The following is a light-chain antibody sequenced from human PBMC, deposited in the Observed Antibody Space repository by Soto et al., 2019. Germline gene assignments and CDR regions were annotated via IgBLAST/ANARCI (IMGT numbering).Light chain of an antibody. V-gene: IGKV3-20*01. Sequence: EIVLTQSPGTLSLSPGERATLSCRASQSVSSSYLAWYQQKPGQAPRLFIYASSIRATGIPDRFSGSGSGTDFTLTISRLEPEDVAVYYCQQYGISPRTLGRGTKVEIK. CDR1: QSVSSSY. CDR2: ASS. J-gene: IGKJ1*01. CDR3: QQYGISPRT.